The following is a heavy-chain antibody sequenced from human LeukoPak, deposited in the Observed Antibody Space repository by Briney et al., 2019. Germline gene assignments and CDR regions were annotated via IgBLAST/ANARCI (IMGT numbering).Heavy chain of an antibody. J-gene: IGHJ5*02. Sequence: SETLSLTCTVSGGSISSYYWTWIRQLPGKGLEWIGYLDYSGSTKYNPSLKSRVTISVDTSKNQFSLKLSSVTAADTAVYYCASRGYDILTGYYAWFDPWGQGTLVTVSS. CDR1: GGSISSYY. V-gene: IGHV4-59*08. CDR3: ASRGYDILTGYYAWFDP. D-gene: IGHD3-9*01. CDR2: LDYSGST.